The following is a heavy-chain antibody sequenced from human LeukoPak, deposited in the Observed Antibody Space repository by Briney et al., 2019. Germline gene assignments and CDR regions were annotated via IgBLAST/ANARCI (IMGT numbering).Heavy chain of an antibody. J-gene: IGHJ4*02. D-gene: IGHD6-13*01. V-gene: IGHV3-21*01. Sequence: GGSLRLSCAASGFTFSSYSMNWVRQAPGKGLEWVSSISSSSSYIYYADSVKGRFTISRDNAKNSLYLQMNSLRAEDTAVYYCARYDEIAAAGLDYWGQGTLVTVSS. CDR3: ARYDEIAAAGLDY. CDR2: ISSSSSYI. CDR1: GFTFSSYS.